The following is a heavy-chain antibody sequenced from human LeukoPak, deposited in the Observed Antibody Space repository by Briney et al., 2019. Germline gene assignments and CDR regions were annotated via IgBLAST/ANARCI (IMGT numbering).Heavy chain of an antibody. V-gene: IGHV3-23*01. CDR2: ISGSGGST. J-gene: IGHJ4*02. D-gene: IGHD6-13*01. Sequence: GGSLRLSCAASGFTFSSYGMSWVRQAPGKGLEWVSAISGSGGSTYYADSVKGRFTISRDNSKNTLYLHMSSLRAEDTAVYYCAKEPRGSSSRLIYFDYWGQGTLVTVSS. CDR3: AKEPRGSSSRLIYFDY. CDR1: GFTFSSYG.